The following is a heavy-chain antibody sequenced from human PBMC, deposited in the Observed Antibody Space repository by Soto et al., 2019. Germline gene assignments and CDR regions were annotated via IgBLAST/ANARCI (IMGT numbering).Heavy chain of an antibody. J-gene: IGHJ6*03. CDR3: AHTGPYYDFWSGYFAGDYYYMDV. Sequence: SGPTLVNPTQTLTLTCTFSGFSLSTSGVGVGWIRQPPGKALEWLALIYWDDDKRYSPSLKSRLTITKDTSKNQVVLTMTNMDPVDTATYYCAHTGPYYDFWSGYFAGDYYYMDVWGKGTTVTVSS. V-gene: IGHV2-5*02. D-gene: IGHD3-3*01. CDR2: IYWDDDK. CDR1: GFSLSTSGVG.